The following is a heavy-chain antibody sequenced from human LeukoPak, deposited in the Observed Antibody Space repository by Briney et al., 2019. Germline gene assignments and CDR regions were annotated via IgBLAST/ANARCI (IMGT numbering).Heavy chain of an antibody. CDR2: ISYDGSNR. CDR3: AKVVGDGTYYYYGVDV. V-gene: IGHV3-30*18. D-gene: IGHD3-16*01. Sequence: GRSLRLSCAASGFTFSNYGMHWVRQAPGKGLEWVAVISYDGSNRYYGDSVKGRFTISRDNSKNTLNLQMSSLRAEDTAVYYCAKVVGDGTYYYYGVDVWGQGTTVTVSS. J-gene: IGHJ6*02. CDR1: GFTFSNYG.